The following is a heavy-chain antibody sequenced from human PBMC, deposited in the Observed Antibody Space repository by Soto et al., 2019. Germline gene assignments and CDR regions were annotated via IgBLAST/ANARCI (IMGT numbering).Heavy chain of an antibody. CDR1: GGTFSSYA. CDR3: ARSDISIAAAGTINWFDP. J-gene: IGHJ5*02. D-gene: IGHD6-13*01. Sequence: QVQLVQAGAEVKKPGSSVKVSCKASGGTFSSYAISWVRQAPGQGLEWMGGIIPIFGTANSAQKFQGRVTITADESTSTAYMELSSLRSDDTAVYDCARSDISIAAAGTINWFDPWGQGTLVTVSS. CDR2: IIPIFGTA. V-gene: IGHV1-69*01.